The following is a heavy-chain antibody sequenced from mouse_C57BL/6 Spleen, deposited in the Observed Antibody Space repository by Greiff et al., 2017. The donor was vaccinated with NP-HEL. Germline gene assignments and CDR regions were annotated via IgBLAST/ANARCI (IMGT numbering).Heavy chain of an antibody. CDR2: ISYDGSN. V-gene: IGHV3-6*01. J-gene: IGHJ2*01. Sequence: VQLVESGPGLVKPSQSLSLTCSVTGYSITSGYYWNWIRQFPGNKLEWMGYISYDGSNNYNPSLKNRISITRDTSKNQFFLKLNSVTTEDTATYYCARDRGGTYYFDYWGQGTTLTVSS. CDR3: ARDRGGTYYFDY. D-gene: IGHD3-1*01. CDR1: GYSITSGYY.